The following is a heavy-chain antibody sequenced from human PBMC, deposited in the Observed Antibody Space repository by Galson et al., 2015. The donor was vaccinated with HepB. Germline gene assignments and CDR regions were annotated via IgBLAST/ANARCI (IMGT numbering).Heavy chain of an antibody. J-gene: IGHJ4*02. D-gene: IGHD6-13*01. Sequence: SVKVSCKASGYTFTDYAPHWVRQAPGQSLEWMGWIHGGNGNTKYSQKFQGRVTITRDTSASTAYMDLSSLRSEDTAVYYCARDLETYSSSWYLYYWGQGTLVTVSS. V-gene: IGHV1-3*01. CDR2: IHGGNGNT. CDR3: ARDLETYSSSWYLYY. CDR1: GYTFTDYA.